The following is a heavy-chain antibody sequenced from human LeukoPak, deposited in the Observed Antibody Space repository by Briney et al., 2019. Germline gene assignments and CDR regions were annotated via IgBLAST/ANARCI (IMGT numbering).Heavy chain of an antibody. V-gene: IGHV1-69*13. CDR3: ATVAGGDHGDESSPDWFDP. D-gene: IGHD4-17*01. J-gene: IGHJ5*02. Sequence: EASVKVSCKASGGTFSSYAISWVRQAPGQGLEWMGGIIPIFGTANYAQKFQGRVTITADESTSTAYMELSSLRSEDTAVYYCATVAGGDHGDESSPDWFDPWGQGTLVTVSS. CDR2: IIPIFGTA. CDR1: GGTFSSYA.